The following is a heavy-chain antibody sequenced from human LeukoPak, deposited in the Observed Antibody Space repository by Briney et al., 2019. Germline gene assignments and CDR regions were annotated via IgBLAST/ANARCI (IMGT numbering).Heavy chain of an antibody. J-gene: IGHJ3*02. V-gene: IGHV4-39*07. CDR2: IYYSGST. D-gene: IGHD5-12*01. CDR3: ARPSPVATMANDAFDI. CDR1: GGSISSSSYY. Sequence: SETLSLTCTVSGGSISSSSYYWGWIRQPPGKGLEWIGSIYYSGSTNYNPSLKSRVTISVDTSKNQFSLKLSSVTAADTAVFYCARPSPVATMANDAFDIWGQGTMVTVSS.